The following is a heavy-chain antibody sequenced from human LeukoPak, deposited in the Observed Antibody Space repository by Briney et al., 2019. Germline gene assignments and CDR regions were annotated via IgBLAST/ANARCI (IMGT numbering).Heavy chain of an antibody. Sequence: GGSLRLSCGASGFTFNNYWMHWVRQAPGMGLVRVSRINSDGSGTTYADSVKGRVTISRDNAKNTLYLQMNSLRAEDAAVYYCARGKDGVWAFDIWGQGTTVTVSS. CDR2: INSDGSGT. D-gene: IGHD3-16*01. CDR1: GFTFNNYW. J-gene: IGHJ3*02. CDR3: ARGKDGVWAFDI. V-gene: IGHV3-74*01.